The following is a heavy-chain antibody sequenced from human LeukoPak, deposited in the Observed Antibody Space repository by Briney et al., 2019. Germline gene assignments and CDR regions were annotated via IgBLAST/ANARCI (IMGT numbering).Heavy chain of an antibody. V-gene: IGHV1-2*02. Sequence: ASVKVSCKASGGTFSSYAINWVRQAPGQGLEWMGWIDANSGATNFPEKFQGRVTMTRDTSISTAYLELSRLRSDDTAVYYCARGIYARAATGFQDWGQGSLVTISS. CDR3: ARGIYARAATGFQD. CDR2: IDANSGAT. CDR1: GGTFSSYA. D-gene: IGHD2-15*01. J-gene: IGHJ1*01.